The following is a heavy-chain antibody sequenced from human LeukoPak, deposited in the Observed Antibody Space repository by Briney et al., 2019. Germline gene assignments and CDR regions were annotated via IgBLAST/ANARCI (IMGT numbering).Heavy chain of an antibody. CDR1: GDSISQRNYY. J-gene: IGHJ5*01. D-gene: IGHD4-17*01. V-gene: IGHV4-39*01. CDR2: IYSSGST. Sequence: SETLSLTCTVSGDSISQRNYYWGWLRQPPGKALEWLVSIYSSGSTYYDPPLKSRITVSADMSKNQFYLKVTSVTAADTAVYYCARHGNEYGDYWFDFWGQGNLVIVSS. CDR3: ARHGNEYGDYWFDF.